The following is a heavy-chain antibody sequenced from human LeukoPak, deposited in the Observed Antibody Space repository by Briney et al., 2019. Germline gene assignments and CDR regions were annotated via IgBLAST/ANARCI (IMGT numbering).Heavy chain of an antibody. Sequence: GGSVKVSCKASGYTSTSCDINWVRPATGQGLEWMGWMNANSGNTGYGQSFQGRVTMTRDISIGTTYKELSNLTTKDTAIYYCTRESSGRPDNWGEGTLVTVSA. J-gene: IGHJ4*02. V-gene: IGHV1-8*01. CDR1: GYTSTSCD. CDR3: TRESSGRPDN. CDR2: MNANSGNT. D-gene: IGHD6-19*01.